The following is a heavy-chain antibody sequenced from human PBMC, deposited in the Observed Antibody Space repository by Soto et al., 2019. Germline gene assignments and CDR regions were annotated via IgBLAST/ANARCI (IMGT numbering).Heavy chain of an antibody. Sequence: SETLSLTCTFSGGSISSYYWSWSRQPPGKGLECIGYIYYSGSTNYNPSLKSRVTISVDTSKNQFSLKLSSVTAADTAVYYCASTSIPSYYDFWSGYSLYYYYYGMDVWGQGTTVTVSS. CDR3: ASTSIPSYYDFWSGYSLYYYYYGMDV. CDR2: IYYSGST. D-gene: IGHD3-3*01. J-gene: IGHJ6*02. V-gene: IGHV4-59*01. CDR1: GGSISSYY.